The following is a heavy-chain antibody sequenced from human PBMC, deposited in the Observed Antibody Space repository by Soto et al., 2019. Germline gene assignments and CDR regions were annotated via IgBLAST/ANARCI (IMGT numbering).Heavy chain of an antibody. CDR2: MNPNSGNT. CDR1: GYTFTSYD. Sequence: ASVKVSCKASGYTFTSYDINWVRQATGQGLEWMGWMNPNSGNTGYAQKFQGRVTMTRNTSISAAYMELSGLRSEDMAVYYCARERSSGWYVDYWGQGTLVTVYS. J-gene: IGHJ4*02. CDR3: ARERSSGWYVDY. D-gene: IGHD6-19*01. V-gene: IGHV1-8*01.